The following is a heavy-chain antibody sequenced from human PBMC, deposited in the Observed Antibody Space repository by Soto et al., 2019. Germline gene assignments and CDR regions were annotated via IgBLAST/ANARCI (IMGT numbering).Heavy chain of an antibody. J-gene: IGHJ4*02. D-gene: IGHD4-17*01. CDR2: IYHSGST. CDR3: ARARTAVTSYDY. CDR1: GGSISSRGYS. V-gene: IGHV4-30-2*01. Sequence: PSVTLCLTCAVSGGSISSRGYSWSCILQPPGKGLEWIGYIYHSGSTYYNPSLKRRVTISVDRSKNQFSLKLSSVTAADTAVHYCARARTAVTSYDYWGQETLVTVSS.